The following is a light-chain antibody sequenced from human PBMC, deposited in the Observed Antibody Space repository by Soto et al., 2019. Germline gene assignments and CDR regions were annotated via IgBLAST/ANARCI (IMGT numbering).Light chain of an antibody. V-gene: IGKV3-15*01. J-gene: IGKJ1*01. CDR3: QQYDDWPPLT. CDR2: GAS. CDR1: ESVSSN. Sequence: EIVMTQSPATLSVSPGERVTLSCRASESVSSNLAWYQQKPGQAPRLLMYGASTRATDIPARFSGSGSGTEFTLTISSLQSEDFAVYYCQQYDDWPPLTFGQGTKVDIK.